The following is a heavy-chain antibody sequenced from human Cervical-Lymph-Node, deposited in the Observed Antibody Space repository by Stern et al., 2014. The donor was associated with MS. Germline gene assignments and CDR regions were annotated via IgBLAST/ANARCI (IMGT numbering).Heavy chain of an antibody. V-gene: IGHV1-58*01. Sequence: QMQLVQSGPEVKKPGTSVKVSCKASGFTFTSSAVQWVRQARGQRLEWIGRIGDGSGNTNYAQKFQERVTITRDMSTSTAYMELSSLRSEDTAVYYCAAGVAAAGAYYYYGMDVWGQGTTVTVSS. J-gene: IGHJ6*02. D-gene: IGHD6-13*01. CDR1: GFTFTSSA. CDR2: IGDGSGNT. CDR3: AAGVAAAGAYYYYGMDV.